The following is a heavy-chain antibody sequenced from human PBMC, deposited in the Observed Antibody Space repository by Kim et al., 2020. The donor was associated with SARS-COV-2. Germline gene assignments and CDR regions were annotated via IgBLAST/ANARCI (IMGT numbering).Heavy chain of an antibody. CDR3: ARAPGFGEAPSEDY. V-gene: IGHV4-31*02. D-gene: IGHD3-10*01. J-gene: IGHJ4*02. Sequence: PSLKSRVTISVDTSKHQFSLKLSSVTAADTAVYYCARAPGFGEAPSEDYWGQGTLVTVSS.